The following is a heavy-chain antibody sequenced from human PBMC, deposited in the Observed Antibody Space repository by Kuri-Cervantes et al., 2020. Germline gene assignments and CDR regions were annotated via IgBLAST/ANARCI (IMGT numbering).Heavy chain of an antibody. CDR1: GGSISSYY. D-gene: IGHD1-14*01. CDR3: ASGWVGRTHLYWFDP. CDR2: IFDSGAT. V-gene: IGHV4-59*01. J-gene: IGHJ5*02. Sequence: GSLRLSCSVSGGSISSYYWNWIRQSPGKGLEWIGFIFDSGATHYNPSLKSRVTISVDTSKNQFSLKLSSVTAADTAVYYCASGWVGRTHLYWFDPWGQGTLVTVSS.